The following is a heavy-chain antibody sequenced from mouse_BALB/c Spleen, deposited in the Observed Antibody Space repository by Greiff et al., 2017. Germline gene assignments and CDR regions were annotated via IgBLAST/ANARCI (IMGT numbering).Heavy chain of an antibody. J-gene: IGHJ4*01. CDR2: IWGDGST. CDR3: ARDWVRCPYAMDY. V-gene: IGHV2-6-7*01. D-gene: IGHD1-1*01. CDR1: GFSLTGYG. Sequence: VHLVESGPGLVAPSQSLSITCTVSGFSLTGYGVNWVRQPPGKGLEWLGMIWGDGSTDYNSALKSRLSISKDNSKSQVFLKMNSLQTDDTARYYCARDWVRCPYAMDYWGQGTSVTVSS.